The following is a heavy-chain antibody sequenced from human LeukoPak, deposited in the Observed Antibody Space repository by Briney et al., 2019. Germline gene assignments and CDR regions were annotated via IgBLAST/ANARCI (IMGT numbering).Heavy chain of an antibody. CDR3: ARESTAGWFDP. Sequence: PSETLSLTCTVSGGSISRYYWNWIRHPTGRGLQWIGSIYYNGTTNYNPSLKTQVTISVDTSKNHFSLKLSAVTAADTAVYYGARESTAGWFDPWGQGTLVTVSS. CDR1: GGSISRYY. J-gene: IGHJ5*02. CDR2: IYYNGTT. V-gene: IGHV4-59*13.